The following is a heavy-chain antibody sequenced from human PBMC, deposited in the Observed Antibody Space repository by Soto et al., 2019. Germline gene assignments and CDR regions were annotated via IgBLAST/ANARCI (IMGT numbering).Heavy chain of an antibody. CDR2: ISGSGDKT. J-gene: IGHJ4*02. Sequence: EVQLLESGGGLVHPGGSLRLSCAASGFTFNHYAMSWVRQAPGKGLEWVSAISGSGDKTYHADSLKGRLAISRDNSKNTLFLQLNNLSVDDTAVYYCAKDRGAFWGFTNWGLGTLVTVSS. V-gene: IGHV3-23*01. CDR1: GFTFNHYA. D-gene: IGHD3-10*01. CDR3: AKDRGAFWGFTN.